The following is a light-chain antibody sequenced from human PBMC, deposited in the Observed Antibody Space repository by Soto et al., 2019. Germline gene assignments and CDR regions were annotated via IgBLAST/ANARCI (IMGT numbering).Light chain of an antibody. CDR3: AAWDDSLRGVV. V-gene: IGLV1-47*02. CDR1: SSNVGFNA. Sequence: QSVLTQPPSASGAPGQRVTLSCVGGSSNVGFNAVNWYQQIPGAAPKLLMHGNSQRPSGVPDRFSGSKSGTSASLAIIGLRTEDEAHYYCAAWDDSLRGVVFGGGTKVT. CDR2: GNS. J-gene: IGLJ3*02.